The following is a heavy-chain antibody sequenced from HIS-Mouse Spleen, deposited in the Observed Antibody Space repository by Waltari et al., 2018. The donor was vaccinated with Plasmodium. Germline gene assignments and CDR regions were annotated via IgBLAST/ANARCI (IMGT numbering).Heavy chain of an antibody. CDR1: GYSISSGSY. J-gene: IGHJ2*01. Sequence: QVQLQESGPGLVKPSETLSLTCTVSGYSISSGSYWGWFRQPPGKGLEWIGSIYHSGSTYYNPSLKSRVTISVDTSKNQFSLKLSSVTAADTAVYYCARSLGIASSYWYFDLWGRGTLVTVSS. D-gene: IGHD2-15*01. V-gene: IGHV4-38-2*02. CDR2: IYHSGST. CDR3: ARSLGIASSYWYFDL.